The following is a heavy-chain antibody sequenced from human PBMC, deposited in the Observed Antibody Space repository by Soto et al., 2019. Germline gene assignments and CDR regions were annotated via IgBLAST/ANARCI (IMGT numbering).Heavy chain of an antibody. V-gene: IGHV1-3*01. Sequence: ASVKVSCKASGYTFASYGIHWVRQAPGQRLEWMGWINAANGDTKYSPKFQGRVTITRDTSASTAYMELSSLRSEDTAVYYCVRRHVSATGIDWFDPWGQGTLVTVSS. CDR1: GYTFASYG. CDR3: VRRHVSATGIDWFDP. D-gene: IGHD6-13*01. CDR2: INAANGDT. J-gene: IGHJ5*02.